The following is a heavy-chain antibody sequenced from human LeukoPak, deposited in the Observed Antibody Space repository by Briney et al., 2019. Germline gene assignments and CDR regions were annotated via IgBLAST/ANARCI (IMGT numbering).Heavy chain of an antibody. CDR2: ISGSGGST. J-gene: IGHJ4*02. D-gene: IGHD5-24*01. CDR3: AKGQRWLQLGYFDY. Sequence: PGGSLRLSCAASGFTFSSYAMSWVRQAPGKGLEWVSAISGSGGSTYYADSVKGRFTISRDNSKNTLYLQMNSLRAEDTAVYYCAKGQRWLQLGYFDYWAREPWSPSPQ. V-gene: IGHV3-23*01. CDR1: GFTFSSYA.